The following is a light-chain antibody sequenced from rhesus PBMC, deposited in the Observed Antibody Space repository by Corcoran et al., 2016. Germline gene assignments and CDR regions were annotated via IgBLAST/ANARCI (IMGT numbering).Light chain of an antibody. CDR3: QHYSDNPLT. J-gene: IGKJ4*01. CDR1: QNIHSN. CDR2: AAS. Sequence: DIQMTQSPSSLSASVGDRVTISCRASQNIHSNLAWYQQKPGKAPKLLIYAASGLQNGIPSRVSGRGSGTAFTLSISNLQPEDSAAYYCQHYSDNPLTFRGGTKVELK. V-gene: IGKV1-25*02.